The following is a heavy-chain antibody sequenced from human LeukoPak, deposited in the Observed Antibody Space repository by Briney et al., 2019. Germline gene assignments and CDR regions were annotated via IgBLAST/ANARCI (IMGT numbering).Heavy chain of an antibody. CDR1: GFTFSSYS. J-gene: IGHJ3*01. CDR2: ISVDSSTI. V-gene: IGHV3-48*01. CDR3: LGAFDF. Sequence: GGSLRLSCAASGFTFSSYSMNWVRQAPGKGLEWLSYISVDSSTIYYADSVKGRFTISRDNAQNSLYLQMNSLRVEDTAVYYCLGAFDFWGQGTMVTVSS.